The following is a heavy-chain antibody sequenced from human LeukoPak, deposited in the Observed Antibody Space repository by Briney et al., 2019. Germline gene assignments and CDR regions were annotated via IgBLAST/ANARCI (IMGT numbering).Heavy chain of an antibody. CDR1: GFTFSSYW. CDR2: IKQDGSEK. V-gene: IGHV3-7*01. CDR3: ARDPIVVVPAAYYYYYGMDV. Sequence: PGGSLRLSCAASGFTFSSYWMSWVRQAPGKGLEWVANIKQDGSEKYYVDSVKGRFTISRDNAKNSLYLQMNSLRAEDTAVYYCARDPIVVVPAAYYYYYGMDVWGKGTTVTVSS. D-gene: IGHD2-2*01. J-gene: IGHJ6*04.